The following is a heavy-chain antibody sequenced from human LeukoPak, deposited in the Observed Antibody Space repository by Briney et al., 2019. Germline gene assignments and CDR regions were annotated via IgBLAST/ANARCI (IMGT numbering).Heavy chain of an antibody. CDR2: IYSGGNT. Sequence: GGSLRLSCAASGLTVSSNCMSWVRQAPGKGLEWVSFIYSGGNTYYADSVKGRFTVSRDNSKNTVHLQMNSLRAEDTAMYYCARRAGDYSHPYDYWGQGTLVTVSS. J-gene: IGHJ4*02. D-gene: IGHD3-22*01. CDR3: ARRAGDYSHPYDY. CDR1: GLTVSSNC. V-gene: IGHV3-53*01.